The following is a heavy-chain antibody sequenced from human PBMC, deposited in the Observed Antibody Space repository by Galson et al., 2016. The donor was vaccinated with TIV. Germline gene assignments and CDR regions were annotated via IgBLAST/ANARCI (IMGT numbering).Heavy chain of an antibody. CDR2: ITSSSDTI. CDR1: GFSFSIHS. CDR3: ASARSITVFGVIRRGWFDP. V-gene: IGHV3-48*04. D-gene: IGHD3-3*01. J-gene: IGHJ5*02. Sequence: SLRLSCAASGFSFSIHSMHWVRQAPGKGLEWVSYITSSSDTIYYTDSVEGRFTISRDNAKNSLYLQMDSLRAEDTAVYYCASARSITVFGVIRRGWFDPWGQGTLVTVSS.